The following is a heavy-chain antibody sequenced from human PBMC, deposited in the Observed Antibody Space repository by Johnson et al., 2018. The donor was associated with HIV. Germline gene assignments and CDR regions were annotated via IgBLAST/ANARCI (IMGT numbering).Heavy chain of an antibody. V-gene: IGHV3-74*02. CDR2: IYNDGSRT. CDR3: ARWGRLELGDAFDI. J-gene: IGHJ3*02. Sequence: MQLVESGGGVVQPGRSLRLSCAASGFAFRTYWMVWVRQVPGKRPVWVARIYNDGSRTTYADSVRGRFTISRDNAKYTVDLQMNSLRVEDTAVYYCARWGRLELGDAFDIWGQGTMVTVSS. CDR1: GFAFRTYW. D-gene: IGHD1-26*01.